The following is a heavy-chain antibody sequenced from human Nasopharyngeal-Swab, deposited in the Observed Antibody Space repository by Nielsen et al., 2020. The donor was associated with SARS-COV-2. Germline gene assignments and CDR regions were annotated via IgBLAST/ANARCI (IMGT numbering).Heavy chain of an antibody. Sequence: SVKVSCKASGGTFSSDAISWVRQAPGQGLEWVGRFIPIIGITNYPQKFQGRVTFTADKATSTAYMELSRLRSEDTAVYYCARAGKIQLWFNSLYYFDYWGQGTLVTVSS. CDR3: ARAGKIQLWFNSLYYFDY. CDR1: GGTFSSDA. CDR2: FIPIIGIT. J-gene: IGHJ4*02. V-gene: IGHV1-69*04. D-gene: IGHD5-18*01.